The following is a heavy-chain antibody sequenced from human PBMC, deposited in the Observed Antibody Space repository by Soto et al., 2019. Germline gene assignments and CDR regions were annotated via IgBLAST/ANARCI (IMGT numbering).Heavy chain of an antibody. CDR2: ISGSGGST. CDR3: AQFPGPRGANTAASKPEAAFDR. Sequence: EVQLLESGGGLVQPGGSLRLSCAASGFTFSSYAMSWVRQAPGQGLEWVSAISGSGGSTYYADSVKGRFTISRDNSKNTLYLQLNSLRAEDTAVYYCAQFPGPRGANTAASKPEAAFDRWGQGTLVTVSS. J-gene: IGHJ3*01. D-gene: IGHD1-26*01. V-gene: IGHV3-23*01. CDR1: GFTFSSYA.